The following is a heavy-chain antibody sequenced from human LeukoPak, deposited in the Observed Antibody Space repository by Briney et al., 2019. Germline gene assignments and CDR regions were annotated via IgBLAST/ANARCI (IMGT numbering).Heavy chain of an antibody. D-gene: IGHD5-12*01. J-gene: IGHJ6*02. V-gene: IGHV1-46*01. Sequence: ASVKVSCKASGYTFTSYYMHWVRQAPGQGLEWMGIINPSGGSTSYAQKFQGRVTMTRDTSTSTVYMELSRLRSDDTAVYYCARDRAHSGYDYGWVDYYYYGMDVWGQGTTVTVSS. CDR1: GYTFTSYY. CDR2: INPSGGST. CDR3: ARDRAHSGYDYGWVDYYYYGMDV.